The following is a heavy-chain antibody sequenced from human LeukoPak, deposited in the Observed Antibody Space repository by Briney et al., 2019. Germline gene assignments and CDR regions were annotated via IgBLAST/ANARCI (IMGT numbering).Heavy chain of an antibody. D-gene: IGHD5-12*01. CDR2: IRYDGSNK. J-gene: IGHJ6*03. Sequence: GGSLRLSCAASGFTFSSYGMYWVRQAPGKGLEWVAFIRYDGSNKYYADSVKGRFTISRDNSKNTLYLQMKSLRAEDTAVYYCAKGGGYEAQYYYYYLDVWGKGTTVTVSS. V-gene: IGHV3-30*02. CDR1: GFTFSSYG. CDR3: AKGGGYEAQYYYYYLDV.